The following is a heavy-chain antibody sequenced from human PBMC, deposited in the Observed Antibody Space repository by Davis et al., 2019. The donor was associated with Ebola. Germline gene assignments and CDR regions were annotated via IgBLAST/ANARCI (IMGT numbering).Heavy chain of an antibody. CDR1: GFTFSSFA. J-gene: IGHJ6*03. CDR3: ARSVFGVVPYYYYYMDV. CDR2: VKVDGSEK. Sequence: PGGSLRLSCAVSGFTFSSFAMNWVRQAPGKGPEWVANVKVDGSEKYYVDSVRGRFTISRDNAKNSLYLQMNSLRAEDTAVYYGARSVFGVVPYYYYYMDVWGKGTTVTVSS. V-gene: IGHV3-7*01. D-gene: IGHD3-3*01.